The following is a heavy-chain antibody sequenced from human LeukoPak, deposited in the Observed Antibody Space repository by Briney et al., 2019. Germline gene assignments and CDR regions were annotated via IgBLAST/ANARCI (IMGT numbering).Heavy chain of an antibody. D-gene: IGHD3-22*01. CDR3: ARAGGYDSSGSYSYYFDY. CDR1: GGTFSSYA. J-gene: IGHJ4*02. CDR2: IIPIFGTA. V-gene: IGHV1-69*05. Sequence: SVKVSCKASGGTFSSYAISWVRQAPGQGLEWMGRIIPIFGTANYAQKFQGRVTITTDESTSTAYMELSSLRSEDTAVYYCARAGGYDSSGSYSYYFDYWGQGTLVTVSS.